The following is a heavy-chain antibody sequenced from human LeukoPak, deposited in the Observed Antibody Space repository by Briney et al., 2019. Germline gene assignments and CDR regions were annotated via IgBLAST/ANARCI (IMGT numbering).Heavy chain of an antibody. D-gene: IGHD1-26*01. Sequence: SETLSLTCTVSGDSISTYYWSWIRQPPGKGLEWIGYIYYSGSTNYNPSLKSRVTISVDTSKIQFSLKLSSVTAADTAVYYCARCGYSGSYYYYYYYMDVWGKGTAVTVSS. CDR2: IYYSGST. CDR3: ARCGYSGSYYYYYYYMDV. J-gene: IGHJ6*03. CDR1: GDSISTYY. V-gene: IGHV4-59*01.